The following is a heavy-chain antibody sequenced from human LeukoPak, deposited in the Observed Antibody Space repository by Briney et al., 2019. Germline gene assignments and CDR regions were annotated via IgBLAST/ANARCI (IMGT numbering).Heavy chain of an antibody. CDR2: IKSDGSST. CDR1: GFTFSSFG. CDR3: ARNDYLED. V-gene: IGHV3-74*01. J-gene: IGHJ1*01. Sequence: GGSLRLSCAASGFTFSSFGMNWVRQAPGKGLVWVSRIKSDGSSTSYADSVKGRFTIARDNAKNTLYLQMNSLRPEDTAVYYCARNDYLEDWGQGTLVTVPS.